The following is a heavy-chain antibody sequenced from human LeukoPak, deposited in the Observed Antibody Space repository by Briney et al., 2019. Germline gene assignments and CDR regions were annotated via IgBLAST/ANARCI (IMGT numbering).Heavy chain of an antibody. CDR1: GFTVSSNY. CDR2: IYSGGST. V-gene: IGHV3-53*01. J-gene: IGHJ4*02. CDR3: AKETASDFGGAVDY. Sequence: GGSLRLSCAASGFTVSSNYMSWVRQAPGKGLEWVSVIYSGGSTYYADSVKGRFTISRDNSKNTFYLQINSLRAEDTAVCYCAKETASDFGGAVDYWGQGTLVTVSS. D-gene: IGHD3-10*01.